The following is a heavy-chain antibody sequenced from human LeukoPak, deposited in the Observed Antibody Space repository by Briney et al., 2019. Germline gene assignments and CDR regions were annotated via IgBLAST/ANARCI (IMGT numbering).Heavy chain of an antibody. D-gene: IGHD6-13*01. Sequence: ASVKVSCKASGYTFTGYYMHWVRQAPGQGLEWMGWINPNSGGTNYAQKFQGWVTMTRDTSISTAYMELSRLRSDDTAVYYCAREGGIKSSSWYSYGMDVWGQGTMVTVSS. CDR3: AREGGIKSSSWYSYGMDV. V-gene: IGHV1-2*04. CDR1: GYTFTGYY. CDR2: INPNSGGT. J-gene: IGHJ6*02.